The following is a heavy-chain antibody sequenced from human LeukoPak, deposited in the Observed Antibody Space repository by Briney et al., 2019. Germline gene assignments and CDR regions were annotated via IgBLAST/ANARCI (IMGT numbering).Heavy chain of an antibody. CDR2: INHSGST. D-gene: IGHD3-22*01. CDR1: GGSFSGYY. CDR3: ARGGRRITMIVVAKGYFDY. J-gene: IGHJ4*02. Sequence: SETLSLTCAVYGGSFSGYYWSWIRQPPGKGLEWIGEINHSGSTNYNPSLKSRVTISVDTSKKQFSLKLSSVPAADTAVYYCARGGRRITMIVVAKGYFDYWGQGTLVTVSS. V-gene: IGHV4-34*01.